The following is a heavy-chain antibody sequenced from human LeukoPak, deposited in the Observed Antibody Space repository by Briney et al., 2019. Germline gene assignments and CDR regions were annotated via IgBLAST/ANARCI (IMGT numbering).Heavy chain of an antibody. Sequence: ASVKVSCKASGYTFTSYGISWVRQAPGQGVEWMGWISAYNGNTNYAQKLQGRVTMTTDTSTSTAYMELRSLRSDDTAVYYCARDSPMIVTRSAFDIWGQGTMVTVSS. D-gene: IGHD3-22*01. V-gene: IGHV1-18*01. CDR2: ISAYNGNT. CDR3: ARDSPMIVTRSAFDI. CDR1: GYTFTSYG. J-gene: IGHJ3*02.